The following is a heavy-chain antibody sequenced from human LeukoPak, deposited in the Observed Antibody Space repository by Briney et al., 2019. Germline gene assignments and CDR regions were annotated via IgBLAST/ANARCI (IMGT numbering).Heavy chain of an antibody. J-gene: IGHJ4*02. CDR1: RLTFSKFA. V-gene: IGHV3-23*01. CDR3: AKMVHTEQWLVPFDY. D-gene: IGHD6-19*01. Sequence: GGGLRLSCVPSRLTFSKFAMNWVRQAPGKGLEWVSTISGSGGNTYYTHSLKGRFTISRDNSKNTLYLQMNSLRAEDTAVYYCAKMVHTEQWLVPFDYWGQGTLVTVSS. CDR2: ISGSGGNT.